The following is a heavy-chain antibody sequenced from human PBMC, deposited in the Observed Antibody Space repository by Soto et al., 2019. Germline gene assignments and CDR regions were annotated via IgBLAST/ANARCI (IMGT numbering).Heavy chain of an antibody. J-gene: IGHJ4*02. V-gene: IGHV1-2*04. Sequence: GASVKVSCKASGYTFTGYYMHWVRQAPGQGLEWMGWINPNSGGTNYAQKFQGWVTMTRDTSISTAYMELSRLRSDDTAVYYCASPGYSYGLALASWGQGTLVTVSS. CDR1: GYTFTGYY. CDR3: ASPGYSYGLALAS. D-gene: IGHD5-18*01. CDR2: INPNSGGT.